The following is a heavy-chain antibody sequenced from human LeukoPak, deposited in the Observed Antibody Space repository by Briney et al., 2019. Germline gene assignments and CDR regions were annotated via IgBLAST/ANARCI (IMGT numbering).Heavy chain of an antibody. V-gene: IGHV3-66*01. D-gene: IGHD1-26*01. J-gene: IGHJ6*03. CDR2: IYSGGST. CDR3: ARAPWSGSYTYYYYYYMDV. CDR1: GFTVSSNY. Sequence: GGSLRLSCAASGFTVSSNYMSWVRQAPGKGLEWVSVIYSGGSTYYADSVKGRFTISRDNSKNTLYLQMNSLRVEDTAVYYCARAPWSGSYTYYYYYYMDVWGKGTTVTVSS.